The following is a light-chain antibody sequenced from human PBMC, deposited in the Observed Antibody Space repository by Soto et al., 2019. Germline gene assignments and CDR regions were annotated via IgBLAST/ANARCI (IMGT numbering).Light chain of an antibody. CDR1: QSISTW. CDR2: KAS. J-gene: IGKJ1*01. Sequence: DIQMTQSPSTLYASVGDRVTITCRANQSISTWLAWYQQEPGKAPKLLIYKASHLDSGVPSRFSGSGSGTEFTLTISSLQPDDFATYYCQQYNSYSRTFGQGTKVEIK. CDR3: QQYNSYSRT. V-gene: IGKV1-5*03.